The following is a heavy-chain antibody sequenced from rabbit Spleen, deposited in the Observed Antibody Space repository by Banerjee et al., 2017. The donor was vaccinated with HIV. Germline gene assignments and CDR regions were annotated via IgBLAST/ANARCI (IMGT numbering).Heavy chain of an antibody. Sequence: QSLEESGGDLVKPGGSLTLTCKASGFSFSSNDYMCWVRQAPGKGLEWIACTVGGRSTFTYYASWAKGRFTISKASSTTVTLQMTSLTAADTATYFCARDAATSFSTYGMDLWGQGTLVT. D-gene: IGHD8-1*01. J-gene: IGHJ6*01. V-gene: IGHV1S40*01. CDR2: TVGGRSTFT. CDR3: ARDAATSFSTYGMDL. CDR1: GFSFSSNDY.